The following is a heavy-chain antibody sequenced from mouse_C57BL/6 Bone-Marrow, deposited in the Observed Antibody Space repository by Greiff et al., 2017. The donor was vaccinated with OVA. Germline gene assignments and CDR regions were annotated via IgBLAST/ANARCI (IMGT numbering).Heavy chain of an antibody. CDR2: IHPNSGST. D-gene: IGHD2-5*01. Sequence: QVQLQQPGAELVKPGASVKLSCKASGYTFTSYWMHWVKQRPGQGLEWIGMIHPNSGSTNYNEKFKSKATLTVDKSSSTAYMQLSSLTSEDSAVYYCAREPTIVNIYAMDYWGQGTSVTVSS. CDR1: GYTFTSYW. CDR3: AREPTIVNIYAMDY. J-gene: IGHJ4*01. V-gene: IGHV1-64*01.